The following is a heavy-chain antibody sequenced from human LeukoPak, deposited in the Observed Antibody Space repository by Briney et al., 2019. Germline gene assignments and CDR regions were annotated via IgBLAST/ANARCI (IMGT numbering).Heavy chain of an antibody. V-gene: IGHV3-23*01. CDR3: AKDVHQDGN. CDR2: ISGSGDDT. Sequence: GSLRLSCAASGFTFSSYSMNWVRQAPGKGLEWVSAISGSGDDTYYADSVKGRFTISRDNSKNTLYLLMNSLRAGDTAVYYCAKDVHQDGNWGQGTQVTVSS. D-gene: IGHD5-24*01. CDR1: GFTFSSYS. J-gene: IGHJ4*02.